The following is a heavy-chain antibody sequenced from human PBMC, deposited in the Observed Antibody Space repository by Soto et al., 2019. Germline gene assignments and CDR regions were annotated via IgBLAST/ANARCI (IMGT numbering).Heavy chain of an antibody. J-gene: IGHJ6*02. Sequence: QVQLVESGGGVVQPGRSLRLSCAASGFTFSSYAMHWVRQAPGKGLEWVAVISYDGSNKYYADSVKGRFTISRDNSKNTLHLQMNGLRAEDTAVYYCGSRSSGWYALSYYYYGMDVWGQGTTVTVSS. CDR3: GSRSSGWYALSYYYYGMDV. V-gene: IGHV3-30*14. CDR1: GFTFSSYA. D-gene: IGHD6-19*01. CDR2: ISYDGSNK.